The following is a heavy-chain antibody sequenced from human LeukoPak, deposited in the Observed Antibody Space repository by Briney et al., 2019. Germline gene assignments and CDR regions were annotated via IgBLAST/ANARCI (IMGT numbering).Heavy chain of an antibody. CDR1: GYTFTSYA. D-gene: IGHD5-24*01. CDR3: ARGKSRDYNWFDP. V-gene: IGHV1-3*01. Sequence: GASVKVSCKASGYTFTSYAMHWVRQAPGQRLEWMGWINAGNGNTKYSQKFQGRVTITRDTSASTAYMELSSLRSEDTAVYYCARGKSRDYNWFDPWGQGTLVTVSS. J-gene: IGHJ5*02. CDR2: INAGNGNT.